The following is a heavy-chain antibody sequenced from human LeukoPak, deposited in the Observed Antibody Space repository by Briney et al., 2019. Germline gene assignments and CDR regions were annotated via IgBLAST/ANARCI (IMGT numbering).Heavy chain of an antibody. CDR1: TFTFSNAW. V-gene: IGHV3-33*08. D-gene: IGHD3-10*01. CDR3: ARVVFSSVRGEKGGFDY. Sequence: TGGSLRLSCAASTFTFSNAWMSWVRQAPGKGLEWVAVIWYDGSNKYYADSVKGRFTISRDNSKNTLYLQMNSLRAEDTAVYYCARVVFSSVRGEKGGFDYWGQGTLVTVSS. CDR2: IWYDGSNK. J-gene: IGHJ4*02.